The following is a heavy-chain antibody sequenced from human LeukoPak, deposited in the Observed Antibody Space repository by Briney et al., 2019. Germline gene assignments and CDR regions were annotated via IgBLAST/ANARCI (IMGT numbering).Heavy chain of an antibody. CDR1: GGSLSGYY. CDR2: INNSGST. Sequence: PSETLSLTCAVYGGSLSGYYWGWIPHPPGKGLEWIGEINNSGSTNYNPSLKSRVTISVDTSKNQFSLKLSPVTAADTAVYYCARVSPNYSGYAFDYWGQGTLVTVSS. CDR3: ARVSPNYSGYAFDY. D-gene: IGHD3-22*01. V-gene: IGHV4-34*01. J-gene: IGHJ4*02.